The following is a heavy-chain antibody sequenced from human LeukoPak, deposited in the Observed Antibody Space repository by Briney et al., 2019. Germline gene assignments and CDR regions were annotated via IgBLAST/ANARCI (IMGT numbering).Heavy chain of an antibody. V-gene: IGHV4-34*08. J-gene: IGHJ6*03. D-gene: IGHD6-13*01. CDR1: EFIFSNYD. CDR3: ATPRQLVRTRYYYYMDV. Sequence: GSLRLSCAASEFIFSNYDMNWVRQPPGKGLEWIGEINHSGSTNYNPSLKSRVTISVDTSKNQFSLKLSSVTAADTAVYYCATPRQLVRTRYYYYMDVWGKGTTVTVSS. CDR2: INHSGST.